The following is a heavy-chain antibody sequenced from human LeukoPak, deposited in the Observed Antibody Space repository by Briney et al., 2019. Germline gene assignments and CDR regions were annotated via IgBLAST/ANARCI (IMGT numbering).Heavy chain of an antibody. V-gene: IGHV4-59*01. Sequence: KPSETLSLTCTVSGVSISNYYWSWIRQPPGKGLEWIGYRYYSGSTNYNPSLISRVTISVDTSRNQFSLKLTSVTAADTAIYYCARQYYSASGSSHVGAYDFWGQGTLVTVSS. CDR3: ARQYYSASGSSHVGAYDF. J-gene: IGHJ4*02. D-gene: IGHD3-10*01. CDR2: RYYSGST. CDR1: GVSISNYY.